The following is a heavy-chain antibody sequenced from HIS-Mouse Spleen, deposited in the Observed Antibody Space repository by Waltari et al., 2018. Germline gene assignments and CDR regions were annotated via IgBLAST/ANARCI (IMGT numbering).Heavy chain of an antibody. D-gene: IGHD6-13*01. CDR2: IYYSGCT. CDR3: AREIPYSSSWYDWYFDL. V-gene: IGHV4-39*07. CDR1: GGSISSSSYY. J-gene: IGHJ2*01. Sequence: QLQLQESGPGLVKPSETLSLTCTVSGGSISSSSYYWGWIRQPPGKGLEWIGSIYYSGCTYYTPSLKSPVTISVDTSKNQCSLKLSSVTAADTAVYYCAREIPYSSSWYDWYFDLWGRGTLVTVSS.